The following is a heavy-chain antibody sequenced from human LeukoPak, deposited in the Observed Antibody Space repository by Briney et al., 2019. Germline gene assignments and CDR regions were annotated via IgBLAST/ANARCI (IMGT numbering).Heavy chain of an antibody. Sequence: GGSLRLSCAASGFNFSDYYMSWIRQAPGKGLVWVSRINSDGSSTSYADSVRGRFTISRDNAKNTLYLQMNSLRAEDTAVYYCARDPYSSSWYNWFDPWGQGTLVTVSS. J-gene: IGHJ5*02. CDR3: ARDPYSSSWYNWFDP. D-gene: IGHD6-13*01. CDR1: GFNFSDYY. CDR2: INSDGSST. V-gene: IGHV3-74*01.